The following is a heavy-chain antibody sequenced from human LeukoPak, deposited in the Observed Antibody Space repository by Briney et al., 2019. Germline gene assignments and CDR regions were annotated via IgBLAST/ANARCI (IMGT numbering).Heavy chain of an antibody. V-gene: IGHV3-30-3*01. CDR2: ISYDGSNK. CDR1: GFTFSSYA. D-gene: IGHD6-13*01. J-gene: IGHJ4*02. Sequence: PGRSLRLSCAASGFTFSSYAMHWVRQAPGKGLEWVAVISYDGSNKYYADSVKGRFTISRDNSKNTLYLQMNSLRAEDTAVYYCARGPEPNFYSSRGSGRFDYWGQGTLVTVSS. CDR3: ARGPEPNFYSSRGSGRFDY.